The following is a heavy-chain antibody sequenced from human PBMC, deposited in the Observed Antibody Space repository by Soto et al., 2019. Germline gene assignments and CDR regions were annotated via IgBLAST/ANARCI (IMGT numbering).Heavy chain of an antibody. D-gene: IGHD2-2*01. V-gene: IGHV4-31*03. CDR2: IYYSGST. CDR1: GGSIGGGGYY. CDR3: ARAVVPAAMSLYYYYYMDV. J-gene: IGHJ6*03. Sequence: SETLSLTCTVSGGSIGGGGYYWSWIRQHPGKGLEWIGYIYYSGSTYYNPSLKSRVTISVDTSKNQFSLKLSSVTAADTAVYYCARAVVPAAMSLYYYYYMDVWGKGTTVTVS.